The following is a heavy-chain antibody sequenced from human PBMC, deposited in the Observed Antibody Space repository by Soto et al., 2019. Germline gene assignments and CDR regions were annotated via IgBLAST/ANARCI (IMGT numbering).Heavy chain of an antibody. V-gene: IGHV1-2*02. D-gene: IGHD7-27*01. J-gene: IGHJ4*02. CDR3: ARALTEFDY. CDR2: INPNSGGT. CDR1: GYTFTGYY. Sequence: ASVKVSCKASGYTFTGYYMHWVRQAPGQGLEWMGWINPNSGGTNYAQKFQGRVTMTRNTSISTAYMELSSLRSEDTAMYYCARALTEFDYWGPGTLVTVSS.